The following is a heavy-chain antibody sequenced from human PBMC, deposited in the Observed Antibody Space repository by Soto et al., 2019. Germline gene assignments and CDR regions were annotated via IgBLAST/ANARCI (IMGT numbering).Heavy chain of an antibody. CDR3: ARSEQQLVYFGLDY. CDR1: GGTFSSYA. D-gene: IGHD6-13*01. Sequence: QVQLVQSGAEVKKPGSSVKVSCKASGGTFSSYAISWVRQAPGQGLEWMGGIIPIFGTANYAQKFQGRVTITADESTSTDYMEMSSLRSEDTAVYYCARSEQQLVYFGLDYWGQGTLVTVSS. CDR2: IIPIFGTA. V-gene: IGHV1-69*12. J-gene: IGHJ4*02.